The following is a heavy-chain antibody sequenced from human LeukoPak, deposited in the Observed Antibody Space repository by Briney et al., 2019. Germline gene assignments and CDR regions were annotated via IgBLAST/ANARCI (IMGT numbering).Heavy chain of an antibody. CDR2: IDWDDDK. D-gene: IGHD5-12*01. J-gene: IGHJ5*02. CDR3: ARSYSDYDYFNNWFDP. Sequence: SGPTLVNPTQTLTLTCTFSGFSLSTSGMCVSWIRQPPGKALEWLALIDWDDDKYYSTSLKTRLTISKDTSKNQVVLTMTNMDPVDTATYYCARSYSDYDYFNNWFDPWGQGTLVTVSS. V-gene: IGHV2-70*12. CDR1: GFSLSTSGMC.